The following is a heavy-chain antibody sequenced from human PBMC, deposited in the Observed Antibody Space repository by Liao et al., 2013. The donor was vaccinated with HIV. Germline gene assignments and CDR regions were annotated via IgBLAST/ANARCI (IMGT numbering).Heavy chain of an antibody. CDR1: GGSFSGYY. Sequence: QVQLQESGPGLVKPSETLSLTCAVYGGSFSGYYWSWIRQPPGKGLEWIGEINHSGSTNYNPSLKSRVTMSVDTSKNQFSLKLSSVTAADTAVYYCARGRYGDYLDYWGQGTLVTVSS. V-gene: IGHV4-34*10. CDR3: ARGRYGDYLDY. J-gene: IGHJ4*02. D-gene: IGHD4-17*01. CDR2: INHSGST.